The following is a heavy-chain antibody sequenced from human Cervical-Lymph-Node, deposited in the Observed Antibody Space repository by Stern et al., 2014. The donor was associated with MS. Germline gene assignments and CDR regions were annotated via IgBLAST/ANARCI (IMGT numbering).Heavy chain of an antibody. CDR2: IYSSGAI. CDR1: GGSISSGSYF. Sequence: VQLVDSGPGLVKPSQTLSLTCAVSGGSISSGSYFWSWIRQPAGKGLEWIGRIYSSGAINYNPSLKSRVTLSGDTGKTQFSLTLTSVTAADTAVYYCARGSFFLYSGSYFDNWGQGTLVTVSS. J-gene: IGHJ4*02. D-gene: IGHD1-26*01. CDR3: ARGSFFLYSGSYFDN. V-gene: IGHV4-61*02.